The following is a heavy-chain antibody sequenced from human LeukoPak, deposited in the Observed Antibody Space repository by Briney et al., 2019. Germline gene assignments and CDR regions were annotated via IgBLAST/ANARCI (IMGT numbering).Heavy chain of an antibody. Sequence: GGSLRLSCAASGFTFDDYGMSWVRQAPGKGLEWVSGINWNGGSTGYADSVKGRFTISRDNSKNTLYLQMNSLRAEDTAVYYCAREPCSGGSCYSGYFDYWGQGTLVTVSS. J-gene: IGHJ4*02. CDR1: GFTFDDYG. D-gene: IGHD2-15*01. CDR2: INWNGGST. V-gene: IGHV3-20*04. CDR3: AREPCSGGSCYSGYFDY.